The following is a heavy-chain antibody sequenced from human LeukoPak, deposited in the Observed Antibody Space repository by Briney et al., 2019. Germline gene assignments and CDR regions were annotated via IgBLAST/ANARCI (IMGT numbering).Heavy chain of an antibody. J-gene: IGHJ4*02. CDR3: ARDGYDSSGHRYYFDY. CDR2: INPNSGGT. CDR1: GYTFTGYY. V-gene: IGHV1-2*02. D-gene: IGHD3-22*01. Sequence: ASVKVSCKASGYTFTGYYMHWVGQAPGQGLEWMGWINPNSGGTNYAQKFQGRVTMTRDTSISTAYMELSRLRSDDTAVYYCARDGYDSSGHRYYFDYWGQGTLVTVSS.